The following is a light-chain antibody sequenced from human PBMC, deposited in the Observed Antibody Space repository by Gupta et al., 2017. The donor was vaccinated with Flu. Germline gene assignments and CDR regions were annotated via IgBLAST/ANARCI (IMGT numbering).Light chain of an antibody. CDR3: QQYGSSPFT. V-gene: IGKV3-20*01. Sequence: GTLSLSPGERATPSCRASQSVSSSYLAWYQQKPGQAPRLLIYGASSRATGIPDRFSGSGSGTDFTLTISRLEPEDFAVYYCQQYGSSPFTFGPGTKVDIK. CDR2: GAS. J-gene: IGKJ3*01. CDR1: QSVSSSY.